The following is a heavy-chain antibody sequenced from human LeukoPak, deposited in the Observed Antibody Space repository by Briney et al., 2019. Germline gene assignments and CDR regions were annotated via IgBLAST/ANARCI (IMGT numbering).Heavy chain of an antibody. J-gene: IGHJ1*01. CDR1: GFTFSSNW. CDR2: INSDGSST. D-gene: IGHD3-22*01. V-gene: IGHV3-74*01. Sequence: GGSLRLSCAASGFTFSSNWMHWVCQAPGKGLVWVSRINSDGSSTSYADSVKGRFTISRDNAKNTLYLQMNSLRADDTAVYYCAAYDSSGYSRKYFQHWGQGTLVTVSS. CDR3: AAYDSSGYSRKYFQH.